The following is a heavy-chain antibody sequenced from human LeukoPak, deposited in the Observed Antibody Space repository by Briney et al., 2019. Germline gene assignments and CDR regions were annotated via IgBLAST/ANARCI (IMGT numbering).Heavy chain of an antibody. CDR3: ARLTFPYYYGSGSSREYYFDY. CDR2: IYTSGST. J-gene: IGHJ4*02. CDR1: GGSISSYY. V-gene: IGHV4-4*09. Sequence: KPSETLSLTCTVSGGSISSYYWSWIRHPPGKGREWIGYIYTSGSTNYNPSLKSRVTISVDTSKNQFSLKLSSVTAADTAVYYCARLTFPYYYGSGSSREYYFDYWGQGTLVTVSS. D-gene: IGHD3-10*01.